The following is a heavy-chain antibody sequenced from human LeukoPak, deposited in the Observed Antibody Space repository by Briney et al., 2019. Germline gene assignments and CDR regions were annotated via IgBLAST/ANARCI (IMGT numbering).Heavy chain of an antibody. CDR2: INPNSGGT. Sequence: ASVKVSCKASGYTFTGYYMHWVRQAPGQGLEWMGWINPNSGGTNYAQKFQGRVTMTRDTSISTAYMELSRLRSDDTAVYYCAREVLGWQLTFDYWGQGTLVTVSS. J-gene: IGHJ4*02. CDR3: AREVLGWQLTFDY. CDR1: GYTFTGYY. D-gene: IGHD2-15*01. V-gene: IGHV1-2*02.